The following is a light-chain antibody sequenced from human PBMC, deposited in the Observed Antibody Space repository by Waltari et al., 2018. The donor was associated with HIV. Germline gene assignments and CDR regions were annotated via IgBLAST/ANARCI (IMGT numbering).Light chain of an antibody. CDR3: QQYYSTPLT. CDR1: QSVLYSSNNKNY. V-gene: IGKV4-1*01. Sequence: DIVMTQSPDSLAVSLGERATIHCKSSQSVLYSSNNKNYLTWYLQKPGQPPKLLIYWASTRESGVPDRFSGSGSGTDFTLTISSLQAEDVAVYYCQQYYSTPLTFGGGTKVEIK. CDR2: WAS. J-gene: IGKJ4*01.